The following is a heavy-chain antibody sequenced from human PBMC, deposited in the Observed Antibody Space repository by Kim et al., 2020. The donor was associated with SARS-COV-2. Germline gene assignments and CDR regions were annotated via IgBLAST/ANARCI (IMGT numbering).Heavy chain of an antibody. CDR2: IDYSGST. CDR1: GGSISSSNYY. V-gene: IGHV4-39*07. Sequence: SETLSLTCTVSGGSISSSNYYWGWIRQPPGKGLEWIGSIDYSGSTYYNPSLKSRVTTSVDTSKNQFSLRLSSVTAADTAVYYCARVGGHFGEYHFDYWGQGTLVTVSS. D-gene: IGHD3-10*01. CDR3: ARVGGHFGEYHFDY. J-gene: IGHJ4*02.